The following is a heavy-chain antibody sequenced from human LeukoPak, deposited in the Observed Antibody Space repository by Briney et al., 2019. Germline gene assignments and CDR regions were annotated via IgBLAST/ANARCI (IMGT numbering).Heavy chain of an antibody. J-gene: IGHJ4*02. CDR3: ARGSYSSSWKTFDY. CDR2: ISSSSSNI. CDR1: GFTFSSYS. V-gene: IGHV3-21*01. Sequence: GGSLRLSCAASGFTFSSYSMNWVRQAPGRGLEWVSSISSSSSNIYYADSVKGRFTISRDNSKNTLYLQMNSLRADDTAMYYCARGSYSSSWKTFDYWGQGTLVTVSS. D-gene: IGHD6-13*01.